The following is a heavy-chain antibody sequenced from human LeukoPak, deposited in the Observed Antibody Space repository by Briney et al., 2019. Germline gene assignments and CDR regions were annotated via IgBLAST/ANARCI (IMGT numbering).Heavy chain of an antibody. V-gene: IGHV4-34*01. CDR3: AREDVVVAPAAMFGPYYYYYYGMDV. CDR1: GGSFSGYY. CDR2: INHSGST. D-gene: IGHD2-2*01. Sequence: PSETLSLTCAVYGGSFSGYYWSWIRQPPGKGLEWIGEINHSGSTNYNPSLKSRVTISVDTSKNQFSLKLSSVTAADTAVYYCAREDVVVAPAAMFGPYYYYYYGMDVWGKGTTVTVSS. J-gene: IGHJ6*04.